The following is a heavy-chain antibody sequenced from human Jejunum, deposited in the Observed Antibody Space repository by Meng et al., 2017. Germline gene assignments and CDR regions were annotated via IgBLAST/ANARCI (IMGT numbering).Heavy chain of an antibody. D-gene: IGHD4-17*01. Sequence: GGSLRLSCADSGFTFSDAWMSWVRQAPGKGLEWVGRIKSKGDGGTTDYAAPVKGRFTISRDDSKNTLYLQMNSLQTEDTAVYYCTRLTTYAFDVWGQGTMVTVSS. V-gene: IGHV3-15*01. CDR3: TRLTTYAFDV. CDR1: GFTFSDAW. J-gene: IGHJ3*01. CDR2: IKSKGDGGTT.